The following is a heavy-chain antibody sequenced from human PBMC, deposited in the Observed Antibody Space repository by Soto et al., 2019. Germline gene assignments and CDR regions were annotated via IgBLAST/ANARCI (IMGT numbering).Heavy chain of an antibody. D-gene: IGHD6-13*01. CDR2: INAGNGNT. CDR3: ARDQQFRNWFDS. CDR1: GYTFSRYA. J-gene: IGHJ5*01. Sequence: ASVKVSCKASGYTFSRYAIHWVRQAPGQRLEWMGWINAGNGNTKYSQKFEGRVTLTTDTSAKTVHMELSSLRFEDTALYYCARDQQFRNWFDSWGQGTLVTVSS. V-gene: IGHV1-3*01.